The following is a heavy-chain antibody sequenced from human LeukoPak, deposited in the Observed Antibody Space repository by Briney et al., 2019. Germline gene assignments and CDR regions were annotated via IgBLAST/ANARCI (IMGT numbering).Heavy chain of an antibody. V-gene: IGHV3-74*01. CDR2: TNSDGSST. CDR3: AKDRTLYYYGSGDDAFDI. Sequence: GGSLRLSCAVSGFTFSGHWMFWVRQAPGKGLVWVSSTNSDGSSTGYTDSVKGRFTVSRDNAKNTLYLQMNSLRAEDTAVYYCAKDRTLYYYGSGDDAFDIWGQGTMVTVSS. J-gene: IGHJ3*02. D-gene: IGHD3-10*01. CDR1: GFTFSGHW.